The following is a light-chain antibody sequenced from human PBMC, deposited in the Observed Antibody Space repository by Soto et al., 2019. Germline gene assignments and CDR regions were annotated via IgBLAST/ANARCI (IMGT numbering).Light chain of an antibody. CDR1: SSDVGASNY. CDR2: EVT. J-gene: IGLJ3*02. V-gene: IGLV2-14*01. Sequence: QPASVSGSPGQSITISCTGTSSDVGASNYVSWYQQHPGRAPKLMIYEVTNRPSGVSTRFSGSKSGNTASLTISGLQAEDEADYYCSSYTSGTTLVVFGGGTKLTVL. CDR3: SSYTSGTTLVV.